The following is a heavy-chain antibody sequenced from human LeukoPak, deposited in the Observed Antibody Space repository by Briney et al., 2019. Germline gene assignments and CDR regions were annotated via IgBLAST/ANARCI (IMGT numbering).Heavy chain of an antibody. J-gene: IGHJ4*02. V-gene: IGHV3-9*01. CDR2: SSWNSGSI. CDR1: VFIFDEYP. CDR3: AKDSSLLPVTTYFDY. D-gene: IGHD4-17*01. Sequence: GRSLRLSRAASVFIFDEYPMHGLRPAPGKGLEGVSGSSWNSGSIGYADSVKGRFTISRDNAKSSLYLQMNSLRAEDTALYYCAKDSSLLPVTTYFDYWGQGTLVTVSS.